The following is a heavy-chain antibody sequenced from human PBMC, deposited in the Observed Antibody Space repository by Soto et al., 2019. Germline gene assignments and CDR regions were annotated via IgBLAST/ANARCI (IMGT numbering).Heavy chain of an antibody. D-gene: IGHD5-18*01. CDR3: ARDTGYTFGSLNY. CDR2: MNAGVGNT. J-gene: IGHJ4*02. CDR1: GYTFTDYA. Sequence: HVELVQSGADVKKPGASVTISCKASGYTFTDYALHWMRQAPGQRLEWMGWMNAGVGNTLYSQKFQGRITITRDTSASTAYMELNSLKSEDTAIYYCARDTGYTFGSLNYWGPGTLVTVSS. V-gene: IGHV1-3*01.